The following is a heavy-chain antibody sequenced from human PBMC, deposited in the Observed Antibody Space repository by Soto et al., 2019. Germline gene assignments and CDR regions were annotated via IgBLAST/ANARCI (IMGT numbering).Heavy chain of an antibody. V-gene: IGHV3-53*01. Sequence: EVQLVESGGGLIQPGGSLRLSCAASGFTVSSDYMSWVRQAPGKGLEWVSVIYTGGSTYYADSVKGRFTFSRDNPENTLYLQMNRLRAEDTAVYYCARAYGGNPALFDPWGQGTLVTVSS. J-gene: IGHJ5*02. CDR3: ARAYGGNPALFDP. CDR1: GFTVSSDY. D-gene: IGHD4-17*01. CDR2: IYTGGST.